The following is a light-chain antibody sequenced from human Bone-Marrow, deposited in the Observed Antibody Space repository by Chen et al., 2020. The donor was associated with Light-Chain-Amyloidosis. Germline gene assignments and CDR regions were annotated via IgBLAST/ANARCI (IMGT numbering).Light chain of an antibody. J-gene: IGKJ4*01. Sequence: DSVMTQSPLSLPVTPGAPASISCRSSQSPLHSNGYNYLDWYLQKPGQSPQLLIYLGSNRTSGVPDRFSGRGSGTDFTLKISRVEAEYVGVYYCMQALQTPLTFGGGTKVEIK. V-gene: IGKV2-28*01. CDR2: LGS. CDR3: MQALQTPLT. CDR1: QSPLHSNGYNY.